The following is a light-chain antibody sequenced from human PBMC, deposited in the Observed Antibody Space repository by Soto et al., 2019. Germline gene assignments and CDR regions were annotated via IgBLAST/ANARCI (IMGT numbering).Light chain of an antibody. CDR3: CSYAGTYTYV. J-gene: IGLJ1*01. V-gene: IGLV2-11*01. Sequence: QSALTQPRSVSGSPGQAVTISCTGTSSDVGGYDRVSWVQQHPGKAPKLMIDDVTKRPSGVPDRFSGSKSGNTASLTISGLQTEDEADYYCCSYAGTYTYVFGPGTKVTVL. CDR1: SSDVGGYDR. CDR2: DVT.